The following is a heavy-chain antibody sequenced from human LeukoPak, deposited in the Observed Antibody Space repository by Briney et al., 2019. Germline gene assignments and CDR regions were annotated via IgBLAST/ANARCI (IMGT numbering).Heavy chain of an antibody. CDR3: AKDSQTPEVWLGELPLYDY. CDR2: ISSSGSTI. CDR1: GFTLSDYY. J-gene: IGHJ4*02. Sequence: GGSLRLSCAASGFTLSDYYMSWIRQAPGKGLEWVSYISSSGSTIYYADSVKGRFTISRDNSKNTLYLQMNSLRAEDTAVYYCAKDSQTPEVWLGELPLYDYWGQGTLVTVSS. V-gene: IGHV3-11*01. D-gene: IGHD3-10*01.